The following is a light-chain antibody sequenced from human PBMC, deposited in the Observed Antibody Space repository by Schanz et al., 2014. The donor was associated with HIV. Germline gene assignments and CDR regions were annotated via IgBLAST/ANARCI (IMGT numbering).Light chain of an antibody. CDR2: DVN. CDR3: SSYTSSNTVV. J-gene: IGLJ2*01. Sequence: QPVLTQPASVSGSPGQSITISCTGTSSDVGGSNYVSWYQQHPVKAPKVIIYDVNNRPSGVSDRFSGSKSGNTASLTISGLQAEDEADYYCSSYTSSNTVVFGGGTKLTVL. CDR1: SSDVGGSNY. V-gene: IGLV2-14*03.